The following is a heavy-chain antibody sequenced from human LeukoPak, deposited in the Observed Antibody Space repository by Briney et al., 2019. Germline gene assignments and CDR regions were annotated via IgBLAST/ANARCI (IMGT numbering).Heavy chain of an antibody. CDR2: ISYDGSNK. J-gene: IGHJ6*03. D-gene: IGHD3-16*01. Sequence: GGSLRLSCAASGFTFSSYAMHWVRQAPGKGLEWVAVISYDGSNKYYADSVKGRFTISRDNSKNTLYLQMNSLRAEDTAVYYCARLGGYYMDVWGKGTTVTVSS. V-gene: IGHV3-30-3*01. CDR1: GFTFSSYA. CDR3: ARLGGYYMDV.